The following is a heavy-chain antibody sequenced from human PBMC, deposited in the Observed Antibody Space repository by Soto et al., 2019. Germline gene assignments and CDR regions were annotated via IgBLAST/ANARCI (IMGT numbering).Heavy chain of an antibody. CDR3: ARIHIAVIVGAPDY. J-gene: IGHJ4*02. CDR1: GYTFTSYY. D-gene: IGHD1-26*01. Sequence: QVQLVQSGAEVKKPGDSVKVSCKASGYTFTSYYMHWVRQAPGQGLEWMGIINPSGGSTSYAQKFQGIVTMTRDTSTSTVYMELSSLRSEATAVYYCARIHIAVIVGAPDYWGQRTLFTVSS. CDR2: INPSGGST. V-gene: IGHV1-46*01.